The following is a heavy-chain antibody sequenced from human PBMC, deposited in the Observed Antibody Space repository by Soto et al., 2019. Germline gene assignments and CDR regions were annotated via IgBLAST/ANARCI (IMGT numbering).Heavy chain of an antibody. D-gene: IGHD3-22*01. CDR2: IWYDGSNK. CDR1: GFTFSSYG. V-gene: IGHV3-33*01. Sequence: PGGSLRLSCAASGFTFSSYGMHWVRQAPGKGLEWVAVIWYDGSNKYYADSVKGRFTISRDNSKNTLYLQMNSLRAEDTAVYYCARDTESPEYHRSLVGIDYRGQATLVTVSS. CDR3: ARDTESPEYHRSLVGIDY. J-gene: IGHJ4*02.